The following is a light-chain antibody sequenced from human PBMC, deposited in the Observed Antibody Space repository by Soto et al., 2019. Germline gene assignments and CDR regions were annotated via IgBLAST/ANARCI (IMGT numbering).Light chain of an antibody. J-gene: IGKJ5*01. Sequence: TQTQADLAVFGPEPATKNCKSSPSVLYSSNKKNYLAWYQQKPGQPPKLLIYWASTRESGVQDRFRGSGSGTDCTLKIRSRHAEDVGVYYCQQYSSTPITFGQRTQLE. CDR1: PSVLYSSNKKNY. CDR2: WAS. V-gene: IGKV4-1*01. CDR3: QQYSSTPIT.